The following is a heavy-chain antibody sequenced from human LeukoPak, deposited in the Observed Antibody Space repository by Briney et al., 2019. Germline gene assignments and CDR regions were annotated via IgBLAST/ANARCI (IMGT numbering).Heavy chain of an antibody. CDR1: GGSISSTNYY. D-gene: IGHD1-1*01. J-gene: IGHJ4*02. Sequence: NTSETVSLTCTVTGGSISSTNYYWGWIRQPPGKGLEWIGSISYSGSTYYNPSLKSRVTIYVDTSKKQISLKLSSVTAADTAVYYCARQVSGTYDYWGQGTLVTVSS. CDR3: ARQVSGTYDY. CDR2: ISYSGST. V-gene: IGHV4-39*01.